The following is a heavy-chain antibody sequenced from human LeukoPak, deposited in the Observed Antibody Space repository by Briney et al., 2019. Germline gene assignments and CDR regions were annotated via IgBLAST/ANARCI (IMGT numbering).Heavy chain of an antibody. J-gene: IGHJ5*02. CDR3: ARHVPYYYGSGNRNWFDP. CDR1: GGSISSSSYY. V-gene: IGHV4-39*07. D-gene: IGHD3-10*01. CDR2: IYYSGST. Sequence: PSETLSLTCTVSGGSISSSSYYWGWIRQPPGKGLEWIGSIYYSGSTYYNPSLKSRVTISVDTSKNQFSLKLSSVTAADTAVYYCARHVPYYYGSGNRNWFDPWGQGTLVTVSS.